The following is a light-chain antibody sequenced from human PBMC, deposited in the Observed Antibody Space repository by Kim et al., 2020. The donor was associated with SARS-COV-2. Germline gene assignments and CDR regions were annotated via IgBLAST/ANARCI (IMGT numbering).Light chain of an antibody. J-gene: IGKJ4*01. CDR2: GAS. CDR1: QSVSSN. CDR3: QQYNDWPLIT. Sequence: SPGEGVTLSCRADQSVSSNLAWYQQQPGQAPSLLIHGASTRAAGVPARFSGSGSGTEFTLTISSLQSDDAAVYYCQQYNDWPLITFGGGTKVDIK. V-gene: IGKV3-15*01.